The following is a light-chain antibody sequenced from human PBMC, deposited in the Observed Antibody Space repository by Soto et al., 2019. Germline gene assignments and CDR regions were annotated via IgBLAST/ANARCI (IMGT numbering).Light chain of an antibody. V-gene: IGLV1-47*01. Sequence: QSVLTQSPSASGTPGQRVTISCSGSASTIGRNYVYRYQQLPGTAPKLLICRNSQRPSGVPDRFSGSKSGTSASLAISGLRSEDEADYYCAAWDDNLSGFYVFGDGTKVTVL. CDR3: AAWDDNLSGFYV. CDR2: RNS. J-gene: IGLJ1*01. CDR1: ASTIGRNY.